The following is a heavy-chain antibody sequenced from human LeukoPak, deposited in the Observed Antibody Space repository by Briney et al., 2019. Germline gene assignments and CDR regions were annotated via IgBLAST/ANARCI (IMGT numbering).Heavy chain of an antibody. J-gene: IGHJ4*02. Sequence: PSETLSLTCTVSGASISTSSWNWIRQPAGKGLEWIGRIYASGTTNYNPSLKSRVTMSVDTSENQFSLKMTSVTAADTAIYYCARDYYYTSGHYPFDYWGQGTLVTVSS. V-gene: IGHV4-4*07. D-gene: IGHD3-22*01. CDR3: ARDYYYTSGHYPFDY. CDR2: IYASGTT. CDR1: GASISTSS.